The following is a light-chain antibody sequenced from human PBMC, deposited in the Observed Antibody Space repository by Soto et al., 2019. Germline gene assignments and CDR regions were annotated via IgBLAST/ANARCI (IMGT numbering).Light chain of an antibody. Sequence: EIVMTQSPATLSVSPGGRATLSCRASQGVSSNLAWYQKKPGQAPRLLIYGASTKATGIPARFSGSESGTEFTLTISSLQSEDFAVYYCQQYNKWPLSFGGGTKVEIK. CDR2: GAS. J-gene: IGKJ4*01. CDR1: QGVSSN. CDR3: QQYNKWPLS. V-gene: IGKV3-15*01.